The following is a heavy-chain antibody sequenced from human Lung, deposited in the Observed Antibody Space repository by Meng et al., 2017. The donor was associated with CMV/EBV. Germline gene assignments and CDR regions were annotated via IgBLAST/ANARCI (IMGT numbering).Heavy chain of an antibody. CDR2: LYDSGSP. Sequence: QVQLQESGPGPVRPSETLSLTCSVSGGSISSSTYYWAWIRQPPGKGLEWIGSLYDSGSPYYHPSLKSRVTISVDTSKTYFSLKLRSVTAADTAVYYCARDLEYWGQGTLVTVSS. V-gene: IGHV4-39*07. D-gene: IGHD1-1*01. CDR3: ARDLEY. J-gene: IGHJ4*02. CDR1: GGSISSSTYY.